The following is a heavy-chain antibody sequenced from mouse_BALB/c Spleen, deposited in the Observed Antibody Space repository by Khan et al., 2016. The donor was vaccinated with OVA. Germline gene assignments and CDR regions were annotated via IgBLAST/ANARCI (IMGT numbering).Heavy chain of an antibody. CDR1: GFSLSRNS. Sequence: GEMKKEGPGLVASSQSLSITCTVSGFSLSRNSVHWVRQPPGKGLEWLGMIWGDGITDYNSTLKSRLSISKDNPKSQVFLKMNSQQTDDTTMYYWARGDYYGNIYAMDYWGQGTSVTVSS. V-gene: IGHV2-6-4*01. CDR3: ARGDYYGNIYAMDY. D-gene: IGHD1-1*01. CDR2: IWGDGIT. J-gene: IGHJ4*01.